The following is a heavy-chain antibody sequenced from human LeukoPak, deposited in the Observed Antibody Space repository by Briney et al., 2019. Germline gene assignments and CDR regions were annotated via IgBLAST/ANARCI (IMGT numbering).Heavy chain of an antibody. CDR3: AKSVPSGGSCYDY. V-gene: IGHV3-23*01. J-gene: IGHJ4*02. CDR2: ISGSGGST. CDR1: GFTFSSYA. Sequence: GGSLRLSRAASGFTFSSYAMSWVRQAPGKGLEWVSAISGSGGSTYYADSVKGRFTISRDNSKNTLYLQMNRLRAEDTAVYYCAKSVPSGGSCYDYWGQGTLVTVSS. D-gene: IGHD2-15*01.